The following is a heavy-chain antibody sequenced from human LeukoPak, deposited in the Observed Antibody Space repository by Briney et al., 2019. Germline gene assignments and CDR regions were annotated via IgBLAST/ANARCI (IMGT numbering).Heavy chain of an antibody. CDR1: GFTFRSYA. V-gene: IGHV3-30-3*01. J-gene: IGHJ4*02. D-gene: IGHD6-13*01. Sequence: PGGSLRLSCAASGFTFRSYAMHWVRQAPGKGLEWVAVISYDGNNKYQADSVKGRFTISRDNSKNTLYLQMNSLRVEDTAVYYCARDGSIAAADYYFDYWGQGTLVTVSS. CDR3: ARDGSIAAADYYFDY. CDR2: ISYDGNNK.